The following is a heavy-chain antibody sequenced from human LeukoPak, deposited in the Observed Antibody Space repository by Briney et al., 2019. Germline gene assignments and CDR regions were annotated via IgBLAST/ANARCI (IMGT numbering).Heavy chain of an antibody. V-gene: IGHV4-59*08. CDR2: ISSRGRS. J-gene: IGHJ5*02. CDR3: ARHRESYYESSHMGFDP. CDR1: GDSISRSY. Sequence: PSETLSLTCTASGDSISRSYWSWIRQPPGKGLEWIGYISSRGRSTYTPALKSRVTISADTSNNQFSLSLTSPTAADTAVYYCARHRESYYESSHMGFDPWGQGTLVIVSS. D-gene: IGHD3-22*01.